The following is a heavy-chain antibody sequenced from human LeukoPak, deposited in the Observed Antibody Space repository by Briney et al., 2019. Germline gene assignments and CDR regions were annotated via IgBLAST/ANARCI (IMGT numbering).Heavy chain of an antibody. V-gene: IGHV4-4*07. CDR1: GGSISSYY. J-gene: IGHJ4*02. CDR3: ASYARRYDFWSGHYMGYFDY. CDR2: IYTSGSTNYNPSPTGST. D-gene: IGHD3-3*01. Sequence: SETLSLTCTVSGGSISSYYWSWIRQPAGKGLEWIGRIYTSGSTNYNPSPTGSTNYNPSLKSRVTMSLDTSKNQFSLKLSSVTAADTAVYYCASYARRYDFWSGHYMGYFDYWGQGTLVTVSS.